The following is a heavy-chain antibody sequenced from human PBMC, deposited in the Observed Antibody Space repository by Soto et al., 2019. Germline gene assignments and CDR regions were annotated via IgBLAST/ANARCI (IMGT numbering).Heavy chain of an antibody. D-gene: IGHD2-21*02. J-gene: IGHJ2*01. CDR2: ISGDSGRT. V-gene: IGHV3-23*01. Sequence: EVQLLESGGGLVQPVGSVRLSCAASGLTFGNYAMSWIRQAPGKGLEWVSAISGDSGRTYYADSVKGRFTISRDNSKNTLYLQMNTLRAEHTAVYYCAVTPNCGRDCSAASYWYFDIWGRGTLVTVSS. CDR1: GLTFGNYA. CDR3: AVTPNCGRDCSAASYWYFDI.